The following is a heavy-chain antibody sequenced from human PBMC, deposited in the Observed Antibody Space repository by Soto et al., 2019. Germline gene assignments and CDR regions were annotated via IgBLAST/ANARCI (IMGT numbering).Heavy chain of an antibody. V-gene: IGHV3-23*01. CDR3: VRQMIQGTALDY. CDR1: GFTFSSYA. CDR2: INAVDEYT. J-gene: IGHJ4*02. Sequence: GGSLRLSCAASGFTFSSYAMSWVRQAPGKGLEWVSSINAVDEYTKYADSVKGRFTISRDNPKNTVYLQMNSLRAVDTAVYYCVRQMIQGTALDYWGQGTLVTVSS. D-gene: IGHD3-16*01.